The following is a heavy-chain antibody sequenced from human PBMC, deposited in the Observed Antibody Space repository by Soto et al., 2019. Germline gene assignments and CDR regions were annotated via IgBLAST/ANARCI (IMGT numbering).Heavy chain of an antibody. D-gene: IGHD1-26*01. CDR1: GFTFSSYA. J-gene: IGHJ2*01. CDR2: ISYEGSNK. Sequence: QAQLVESGGGVVQPGRSLRLSCAASGFTFSSYAMHWVRQAPGKGLEWVAVISYEGSNKYYADSVKGRFTISRDNSKNTLYLQMNSLRAEDTAVYYCARGSSGSYLAYWYFDLWGRGTLVTVSS. V-gene: IGHV3-30-3*01. CDR3: ARGSSGSYLAYWYFDL.